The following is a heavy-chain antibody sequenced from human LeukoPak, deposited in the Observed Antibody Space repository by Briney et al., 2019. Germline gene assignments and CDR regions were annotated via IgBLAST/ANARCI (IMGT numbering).Heavy chain of an antibody. J-gene: IGHJ4*02. V-gene: IGHV3-13*01. Sequence: GSLGLSCAASGFTFSSFDMHWVRQPTGQGLEWVSTIGTASDTYYPGSVEGRFTLSRDNAKNSLYLQMNSPTAGDTAVYYCARYALAPFDYWGQGTLVTVSS. CDR1: GFTFSSFD. CDR3: ARYALAPFDY. CDR2: IGTASDT.